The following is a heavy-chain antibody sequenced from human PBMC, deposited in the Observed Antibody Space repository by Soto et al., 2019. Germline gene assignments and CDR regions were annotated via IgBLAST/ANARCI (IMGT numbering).Heavy chain of an antibody. CDR1: GFTFSSYG. CDR2: ISYDGSNK. Sequence: GGSLRLSCAASGFTFSSYGMHWVRQAPGKGLEWVAVISYDGSNKYYADSVKGRFTISRDNSKNTLYLQMNSLRAEDTAVYYCASRLGITGTSEGDYWGQGTLVTVSS. J-gene: IGHJ4*02. V-gene: IGHV3-30*03. D-gene: IGHD1-20*01. CDR3: ASRLGITGTSEGDY.